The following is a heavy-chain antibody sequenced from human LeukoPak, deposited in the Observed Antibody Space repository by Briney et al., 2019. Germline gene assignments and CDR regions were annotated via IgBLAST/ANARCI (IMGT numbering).Heavy chain of an antibody. CDR1: GFTFSSYA. D-gene: IGHD2-15*01. Sequence: GGSLRLSCAASGFTFSSYAMFWVRQVTGKGLLFVSRISNDGKNTLYADSVKGRFTVSRDNAKNTMYLQMSSLRAEDTAVYFCAAGGRSGYWGQGTLVTVSS. J-gene: IGHJ4*02. CDR2: ISNDGKNT. V-gene: IGHV3-74*01. CDR3: AAGGRSGY.